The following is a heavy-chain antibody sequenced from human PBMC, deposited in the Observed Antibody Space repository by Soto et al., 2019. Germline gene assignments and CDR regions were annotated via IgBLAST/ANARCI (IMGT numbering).Heavy chain of an antibody. CDR1: GYTFNSFW. D-gene: IGHD1-7*01. Sequence: SLKISCQGSGYTFNSFWIGWVRQMPGEGLEWMGLMFPWTSDTRYSPSFQGHVSISVDRSTGTGYLQWNSLKASDTAMYYCVTTRDGTTFFPHWGQGTPVTVSS. J-gene: IGHJ4*02. CDR3: VTTRDGTTFFPH. CDR2: MFPWTSDT. V-gene: IGHV5-51*01.